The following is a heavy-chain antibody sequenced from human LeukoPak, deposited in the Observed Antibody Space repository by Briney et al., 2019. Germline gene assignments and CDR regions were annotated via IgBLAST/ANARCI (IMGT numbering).Heavy chain of an antibody. CDR1: GFTFSNYG. CDR3: VNGRCRSPSCYGGDH. V-gene: IGHV3-30*18. Sequence: PGGSLRLSCAASGFTFSNYGLHWVRQAPGKGLEWVALISYDGRSNKYYADSVKGRFTISRDNSKNTLSLQMNSLRAEDTAVYYCVNGRCRSPSCYGGDHWGQGTLVTVSS. CDR2: ISYDGRSNK. D-gene: IGHD2-2*01. J-gene: IGHJ4*02.